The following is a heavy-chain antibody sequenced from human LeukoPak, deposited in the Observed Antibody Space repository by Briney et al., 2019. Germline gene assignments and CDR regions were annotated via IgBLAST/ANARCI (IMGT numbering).Heavy chain of an antibody. Sequence: SETLSLTCTVSGGSISSSSYYWGWIRQPPGKGLEWIGSIYYSGSTCYNPSLKSRVTISVDTSKNQFSLKLSSVTAADTAVYYCARLKWELLGVDYWGQGTLVTVSS. CDR2: IYYSGST. CDR3: ARLKWELLGVDY. J-gene: IGHJ4*02. CDR1: GGSISSSSYY. D-gene: IGHD1-26*01. V-gene: IGHV4-39*01.